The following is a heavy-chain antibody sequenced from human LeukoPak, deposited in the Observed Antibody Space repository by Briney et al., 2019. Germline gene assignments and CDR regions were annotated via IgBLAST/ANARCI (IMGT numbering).Heavy chain of an antibody. CDR1: GITFGSYW. CDR3: ARGRMAVAGSYEY. Sequence: GGSLRLSCAASGITFGSYWMTWVRQAPGKGLECVANIKPGGSEKHYVDSVEGRFTISRDSAKNSLFLEMNSLRAEDTAVYYCARGRMAVAGSYEYWGQGTLVTVSS. CDR2: IKPGGSEK. D-gene: IGHD6-19*01. V-gene: IGHV3-7*05. J-gene: IGHJ4*02.